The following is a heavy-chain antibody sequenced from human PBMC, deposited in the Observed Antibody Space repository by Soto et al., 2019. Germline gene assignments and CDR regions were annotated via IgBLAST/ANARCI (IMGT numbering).Heavy chain of an antibody. J-gene: IGHJ5*02. Sequence: QVQLQESGPGLVKPSETLSLTCTVSGCSITRGGYYCSWIRQHPGKGLECIGYIYNSGTTYYNPSLKSRVTISVDTSKNQFSLQLTSVTAADTAVYYCARAPAPWGQGTLVTVSS. CDR2: IYNSGTT. CDR3: ARAPAP. V-gene: IGHV4-31*02. CDR1: GCSITRGGYY.